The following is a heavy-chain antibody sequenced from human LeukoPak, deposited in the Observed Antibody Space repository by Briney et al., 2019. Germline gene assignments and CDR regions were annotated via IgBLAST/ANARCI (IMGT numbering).Heavy chain of an antibody. CDR1: GFTFSSYA. CDR2: ISGSGGST. Sequence: PGWSLRLSCAASGFTFSSYAMSWVRQAPGKGLEWVSAISGSGGSTYYADSVKGRFTISRDNSKNTLYLQMNSLRAEDTAVYYCAPYCSSTSCYKILDYWGQGTLVTVSS. CDR3: APYCSSTSCYKILDY. D-gene: IGHD2-2*02. V-gene: IGHV3-23*01. J-gene: IGHJ4*02.